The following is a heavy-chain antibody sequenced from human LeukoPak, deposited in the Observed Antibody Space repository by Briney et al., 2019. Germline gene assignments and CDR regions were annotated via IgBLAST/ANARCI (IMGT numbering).Heavy chain of an antibody. CDR3: AKDRSTVTTRSADY. V-gene: IGHV3-30-3*01. D-gene: IGHD4-17*01. Sequence: GGSLRLSCADSGFTFSSYAMHWVRQAPGKGLEWVAVISYDGSNKYYADSVKGRFTISRDNSKNTLYLQMNSLRAEDTAVYYCAKDRSTVTTRSADYWGQGTLVTVSS. J-gene: IGHJ4*02. CDR1: GFTFSSYA. CDR2: ISYDGSNK.